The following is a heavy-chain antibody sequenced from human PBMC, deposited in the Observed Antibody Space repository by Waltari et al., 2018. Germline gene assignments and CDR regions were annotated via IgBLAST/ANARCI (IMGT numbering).Heavy chain of an antibody. V-gene: IGHV3-74*01. D-gene: IGHD3-9*01. J-gene: IGHJ4*02. CDR2: INPDAMGT. CDR3: VRGGHFDWSPIDY. CDR1: VSRFSSYW. Sequence: EVQLVESGGGSVQPGGSLRLPCAASVSRFSSYWMHWVRQGPGKGLVWFGRINPDAMGTRYADAVQGRFTISRDTVKNTVYLQMNSLRAEDTAVYYCVRGGHFDWSPIDYWGQGTLVTVSS.